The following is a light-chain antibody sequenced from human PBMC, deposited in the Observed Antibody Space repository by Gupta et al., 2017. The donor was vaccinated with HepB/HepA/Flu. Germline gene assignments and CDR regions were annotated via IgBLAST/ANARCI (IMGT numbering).Light chain of an antibody. Sequence: PGERATLSCRASQSVSTAYLAWYQQKPGQAPRLLIHSASSRATGVPNRFSGSGSGTDFTLTINRLEPEDFAVYYCQQDDGSSFTFGQGTKLDIK. J-gene: IGKJ2*01. CDR1: QSVSTAY. V-gene: IGKV3-20*01. CDR3: QQDDGSSFT. CDR2: SAS.